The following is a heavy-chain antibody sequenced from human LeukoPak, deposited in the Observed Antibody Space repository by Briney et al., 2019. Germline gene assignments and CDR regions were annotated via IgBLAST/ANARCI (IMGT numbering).Heavy chain of an antibody. CDR1: GFTFSSYG. Sequence: GGALRLSCAASGFTFSSYGMHWVRQAPGKGLEWVAVISYDGSNKYYADSVKGRFTISRDNSKNTLYLQMNSLRAEDTAVYYCARASISMIVVAPGYWGQGTLVTVSS. D-gene: IGHD3-22*01. CDR2: ISYDGSNK. V-gene: IGHV3-30*19. CDR3: ARASISMIVVAPGY. J-gene: IGHJ4*02.